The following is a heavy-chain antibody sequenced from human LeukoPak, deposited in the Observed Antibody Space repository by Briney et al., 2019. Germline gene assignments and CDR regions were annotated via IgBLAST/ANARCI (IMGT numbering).Heavy chain of an antibody. D-gene: IGHD5-24*01. CDR3: ARYRGGGYNYLDY. Sequence: SETLSLTCAVSGGSFSGYYWTWIRQPPGKGLDWIGEINHSGSTSYNPSLKSRVTMSVDTSENQFSLKLSSVTAADTAVYYCARYRGGGYNYLDYWGQGTLVTVSS. CDR1: GGSFSGYY. J-gene: IGHJ4*02. V-gene: IGHV4-34*01. CDR2: INHSGST.